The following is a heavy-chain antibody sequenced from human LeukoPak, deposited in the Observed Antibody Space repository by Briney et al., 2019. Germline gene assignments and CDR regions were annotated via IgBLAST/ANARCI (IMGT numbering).Heavy chain of an antibody. J-gene: IGHJ6*04. D-gene: IGHD3-10*02. CDR2: SSSSGETI. V-gene: IGHV3-48*03. CDR3: AELGITMIGGV. Sequence: GGSLRLSCVASGFTLSSYEMTWVRQAPGKGLEWISYSSSSGETIFYADSVKGRFTISRDNAKNSLYLQMNSLRAEDTAVYYCAELGITMIGGVWGKGTTVTISS. CDR1: GFTLSSYE.